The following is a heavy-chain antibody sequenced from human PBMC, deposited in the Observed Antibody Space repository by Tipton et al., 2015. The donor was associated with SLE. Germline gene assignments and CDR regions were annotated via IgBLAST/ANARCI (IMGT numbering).Heavy chain of an antibody. V-gene: IGHV4-59*08. CDR1: GGSISSYY. Sequence: TLSLTCTVSGGSISSYYWSWIRQPPGKGLEWIGSIHYSGSTYYNPSLKSRVSISLDTPKNQFSLRLNSVIATDTAVYYCARVGGSSRGWFDPWGQGTLVTVSS. CDR2: IHYSGST. CDR3: ARVGGSSRGWFDP. D-gene: IGHD6-13*01. J-gene: IGHJ5*02.